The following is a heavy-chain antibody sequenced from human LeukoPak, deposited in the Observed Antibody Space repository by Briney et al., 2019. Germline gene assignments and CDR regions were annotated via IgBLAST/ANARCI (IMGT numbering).Heavy chain of an antibody. V-gene: IGHV3-13*04. Sequence: PGGSLRLSCAASGFILSSYDMHWVRQGIGKGLEWVSATGTAGDTYYPDSVKGRFTVSRENGKNSLYLQMNSVGAGDTAVYYCARSPPGGVEYDYWGQGTLVTVSS. CDR1: GFILSSYD. D-gene: IGHD1-1*01. J-gene: IGHJ4*02. CDR2: TGTAGDT. CDR3: ARSPPGGVEYDY.